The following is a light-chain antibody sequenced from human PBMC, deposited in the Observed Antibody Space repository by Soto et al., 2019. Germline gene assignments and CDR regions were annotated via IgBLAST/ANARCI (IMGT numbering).Light chain of an antibody. CDR3: QQRSNRIT. CDR1: QSVAGS. Sequence: EFVLTQSPATLSLSPGERAILSFRASQSVAGSLAWYQQKPGQAPRLLIYDISTRAAAIPARFSGSGSGTDFTLTVSSLEPEDFALYYCQQRSNRITFGQRTRLEI. V-gene: IGKV3-11*01. CDR2: DIS. J-gene: IGKJ5*01.